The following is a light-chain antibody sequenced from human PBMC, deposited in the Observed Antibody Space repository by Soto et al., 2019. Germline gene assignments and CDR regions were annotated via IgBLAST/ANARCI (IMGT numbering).Light chain of an antibody. V-gene: IGLV1-40*01. CDR1: NSNIGAGYE. J-gene: IGLJ2*01. CDR2: RDS. CDR3: QSYDSSLSGVV. Sequence: QSVLTQPPSVSGAPGQRVTISCTGSNSNIGAGYEVHWYQQLPGTAPKLLINRDSSRPSGVPDRFSGSKSGTSASLAITGLRAEDEADYYCQSYDSSLSGVVFGGGTKVTVL.